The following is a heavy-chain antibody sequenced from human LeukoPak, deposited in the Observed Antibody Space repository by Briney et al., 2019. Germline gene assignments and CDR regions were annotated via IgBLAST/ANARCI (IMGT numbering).Heavy chain of an antibody. CDR2: IYYSGST. V-gene: IGHV4-61*05. CDR3: ARHTVTTRSKFYYYYGMDV. D-gene: IGHD4-4*01. Sequence: SETLSLTCTVSGGSISSSSYYWGWIRQPPGKGLEWIGYIYYSGSTNYNPSLKSRVTISVDTSKNQFSLKLSSVTAADTAVYYCARHTVTTRSKFYYYYGMDVWGQGTTVTVSS. J-gene: IGHJ6*02. CDR1: GGSISSSSYY.